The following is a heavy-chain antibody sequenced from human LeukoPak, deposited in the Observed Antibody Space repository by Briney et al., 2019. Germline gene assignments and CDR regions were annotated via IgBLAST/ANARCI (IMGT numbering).Heavy chain of an antibody. CDR3: AKGGYSDFKVVY. Sequence: LAGGSLRLSCAASGFTFSSYAMSWVRQAPGKGLEWVSAISGSGGSTYYADSVKGRFTISRDNSKNTLYLQMNSLRAEDTAVYYCAKGGYSDFKVVYWGQGTLVTVSS. CDR1: GFTFSSYA. CDR2: ISGSGGST. D-gene: IGHD4-11*01. J-gene: IGHJ4*02. V-gene: IGHV3-23*01.